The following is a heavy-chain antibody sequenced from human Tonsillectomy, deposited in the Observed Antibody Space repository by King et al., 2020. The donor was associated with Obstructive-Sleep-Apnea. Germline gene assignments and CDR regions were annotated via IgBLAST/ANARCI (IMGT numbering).Heavy chain of an antibody. CDR3: ARDPFPHDFLTGYPDF. D-gene: IGHD3-9*01. CDR1: GYTFTSYY. CDR2: INPSGGSI. V-gene: IGHV1-46*01. Sequence: HVQLVESGAEVKKPGASVTVSCKASGYTFTSYYIHWVRQAPGQGLEWMGIINPSGGSIYYAQKFQGRVSMTRDTSTRTVHMELSSLRSEDTAVYYCARDPFPHDFLTGYPDFWGQGTLVIVSS. J-gene: IGHJ4*02.